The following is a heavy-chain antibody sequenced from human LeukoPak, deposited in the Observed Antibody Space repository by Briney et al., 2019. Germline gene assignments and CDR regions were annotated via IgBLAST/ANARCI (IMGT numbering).Heavy chain of an antibody. Sequence: GGSLRLSCAASGFTFSTFWMSWVRQAPGKGLEGVANIKKDGLEIYYVDSVEGRFTVSRDNAKNSLHLQMNSLRAEDTAVYYCARVTNTPNYDFWSGYYYGGGYFDYWGQGTLVTVSS. V-gene: IGHV3-7*01. J-gene: IGHJ4*02. CDR2: IKKDGLEI. CDR3: ARVTNTPNYDFWSGYYYGGGYFDY. CDR1: GFTFSTFW. D-gene: IGHD3-3*01.